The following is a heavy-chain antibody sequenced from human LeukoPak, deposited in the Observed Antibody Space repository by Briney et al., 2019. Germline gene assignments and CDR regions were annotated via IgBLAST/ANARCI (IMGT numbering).Heavy chain of an antibody. CDR3: AVRDYFSSRGYPY. D-gene: IGHD3-22*01. CDR2: MSGTGDST. J-gene: IGHJ4*02. Sequence: GGSLRLSCAASGFSFSDFAMNWVRQAPGKGLEWVSAMSGTGDSTYYADSVKGRFTISRDNSRNTLYLQMNSLRAEDTAVYYCAVRDYFSSRGYPYWGQGTLVTVSS. CDR1: GFSFSDFA. V-gene: IGHV3-23*01.